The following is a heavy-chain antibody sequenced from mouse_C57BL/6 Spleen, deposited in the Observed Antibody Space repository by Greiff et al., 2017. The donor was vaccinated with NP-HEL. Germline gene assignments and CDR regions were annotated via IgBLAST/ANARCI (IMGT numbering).Heavy chain of an antibody. D-gene: IGHD1-1*01. CDR3: ASGATTVVATSDYYARDY. V-gene: IGHV1-69*01. J-gene: IGHJ4*01. CDR2: IDPSDSYT. CDR1: GYTFTSYW. Sequence: QVQLQQPGAELVMPGASVKLSCKASGYTFTSYWMHWVKQRPGQGLEWIGEIDPSDSYTNYNQKFKGKSTLTVDKSSSTAYMQLSSLTSEDSAVYYCASGATTVVATSDYYARDYWGQGTSVTVSS.